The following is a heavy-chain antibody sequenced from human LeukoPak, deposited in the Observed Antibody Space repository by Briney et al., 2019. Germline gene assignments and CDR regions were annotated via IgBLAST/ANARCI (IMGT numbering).Heavy chain of an antibody. CDR3: AKGDYDFWSGYPAF. J-gene: IGHJ4*02. D-gene: IGHD3-3*01. CDR2: ISGSGRII. V-gene: IGHV3-23*01. Sequence: GGSLRLSCAASGFTFEDYSMTWVRQAPGKGLEWFSYISGSGRIIYYADSMKGRFTISRDNSKNTLHLQMNSLRAEDTAVYYCAKGDYDFWSGYPAFWGQGTLVTVSS. CDR1: GFTFEDYS.